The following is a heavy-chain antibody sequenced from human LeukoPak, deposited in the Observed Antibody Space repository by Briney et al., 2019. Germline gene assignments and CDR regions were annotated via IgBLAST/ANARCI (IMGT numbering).Heavy chain of an antibody. J-gene: IGHJ4*02. D-gene: IGHD6-19*01. CDR3: ARGPDSSGGFDY. CDR2: ISFDGSNK. Sequence: GGSLRLSCAASGFTFSSYTIHWVRQPPGKGLEWVAVISFDGSNKYYADSVKGRFTISRDNSKNTLYLQMNSLRAEDTAVYYCARGPDSSGGFDYWGQGTLVTVSS. CDR1: GFTFSSYT. V-gene: IGHV3-30-3*01.